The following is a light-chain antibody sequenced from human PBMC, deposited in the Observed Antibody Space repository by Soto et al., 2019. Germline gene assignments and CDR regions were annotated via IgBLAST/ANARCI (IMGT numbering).Light chain of an antibody. CDR2: GAS. J-gene: IGKJ2*01. Sequence: EIVLTQSPGTLSLSPGERATLPCRASQSVSSSYLAWYQQKPGQAPRLLIYGASSRATGIPDRFSGSGSGTDFTLTSSRLEPEDCAVYYCQQYGSSPPYTFGQGTKLEIK. V-gene: IGKV3-20*01. CDR1: QSVSSSY. CDR3: QQYGSSPPYT.